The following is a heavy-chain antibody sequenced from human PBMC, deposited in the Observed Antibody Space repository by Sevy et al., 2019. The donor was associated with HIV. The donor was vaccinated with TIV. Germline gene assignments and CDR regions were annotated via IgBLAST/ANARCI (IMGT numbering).Heavy chain of an antibody. V-gene: IGHV3-53*01. J-gene: IGHJ5*02. CDR1: GFTVSSNY. CDR2: IYSGGST. D-gene: IGHD3-10*01. CDR3: AKVLLWFGESWFDP. Sequence: GGSLRLSCAASGFTVSSNYMSWVRQAPGKGLEWVSVIYSGGSTYYADSVKGRFTISRDNSKNTLYLQMNSLRAEYTAVYYCAKVLLWFGESWFDPWGQGTLVTVSS.